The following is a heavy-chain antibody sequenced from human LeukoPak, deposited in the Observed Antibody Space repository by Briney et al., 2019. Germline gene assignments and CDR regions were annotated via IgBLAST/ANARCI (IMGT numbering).Heavy chain of an antibody. J-gene: IGHJ4*02. V-gene: IGHV4-59*01. D-gene: IGHD5-18*01. Sequence: PSGTLSLTCTVSGGSISSYYWSWIRQPPGKGLEWIGYIYYSGSTNYNPSLKSRVTISVDTSKNQFSLKLSSVTAADTAVYYCARAEAMGLGYWGQGTLVTVPS. CDR1: GGSISSYY. CDR3: ARAEAMGLGY. CDR2: IYYSGST.